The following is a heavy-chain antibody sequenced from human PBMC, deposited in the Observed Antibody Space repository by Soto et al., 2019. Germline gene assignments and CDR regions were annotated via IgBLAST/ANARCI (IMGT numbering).Heavy chain of an antibody. CDR2: INHSGST. CDR1: GGSFSGYY. J-gene: IGHJ6*02. V-gene: IGHV4-34*01. CDR3: ARRPHIAAARYYGMDV. D-gene: IGHD6-13*01. Sequence: QVQLQQWGAGLLKPSETLSLTCAVYGGSFSGYYWSWIRQPPGKGLEWIGEINHSGSTNYNPSLKSRVTISVDTSKNQFSLKLSSVTAADTAVYYCARRPHIAAARYYGMDVWGQGTTVIVSS.